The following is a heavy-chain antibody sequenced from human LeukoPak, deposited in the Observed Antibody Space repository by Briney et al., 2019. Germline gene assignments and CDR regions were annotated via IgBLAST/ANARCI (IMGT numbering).Heavy chain of an antibody. D-gene: IGHD3-22*01. CDR2: LYYSGNT. CDR3: ARSYDSSGYYYVRYAFDI. J-gene: IGHJ3*02. Sequence: SETLSLTCTVSGGSISSYYWSWIRQPPGKGLEWIGCLYYSGNTNYNPSLKSRVSISVDTSKNQFSLKLSSVSAADTAVYYCARSYDSSGYYYVRYAFDIWGQGTMVTVSS. CDR1: GGSISSYY. V-gene: IGHV4-59*01.